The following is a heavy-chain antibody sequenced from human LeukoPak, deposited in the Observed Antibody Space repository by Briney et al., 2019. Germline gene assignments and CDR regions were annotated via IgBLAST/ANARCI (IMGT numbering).Heavy chain of an antibody. CDR2: IYPSDSYT. V-gene: IGHV5-10-1*01. CDR1: GYNFTSFW. CDR3: ASPMGDIVVVPAAKNWFDP. D-gene: IGHD2-2*01. Sequence: GESLKISCKGSGYNFTSFWISWVRQMPGKGLEWMWRIYPSDSYTNYSPSFQGHVTISADKSISTAYLQWSSLKASDTAMYYCASPMGDIVVVPAAKNWFDPWGQGTLVTVSS. J-gene: IGHJ5*02.